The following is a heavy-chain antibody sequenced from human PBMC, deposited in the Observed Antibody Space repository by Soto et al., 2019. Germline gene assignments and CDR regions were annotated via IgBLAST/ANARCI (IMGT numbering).Heavy chain of an antibody. CDR2: IRSRANNFAT. V-gene: IGHV3-73*01. CDR1: GFIFSGSA. J-gene: IGHJ6*02. D-gene: IGHD2-2*02. Sequence: GGSLRLSCAASGFIFSGSALHWVRQASGTGLEWVGRIRSRANNFATSAAASVKGRFTFSRDDSKNTAYLQMNTLQPEDTAVYYCARCQGAAIEDYYYHGMDVWGQGTTVTVSS. CDR3: ARCQGAAIEDYYYHGMDV.